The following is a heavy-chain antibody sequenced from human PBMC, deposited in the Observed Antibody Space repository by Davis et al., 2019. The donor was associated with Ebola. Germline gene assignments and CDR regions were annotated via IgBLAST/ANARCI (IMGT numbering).Heavy chain of an antibody. CDR2: VSHDERER. D-gene: IGHD3/OR15-3a*01. J-gene: IGHJ4*02. CDR3: ARALYHEVLDQ. CDR1: GFTFSNHA. Sequence: GESLKIPCAGPGFTFSNHAIHWVRQAPGKGLEGVGVVSHDERERFYADFVKGRFAISRDNSENTLYLQMNSLKAADTAVYYCARALYHEVLDQWGQGTPVTVSS. V-gene: IGHV3-30*09.